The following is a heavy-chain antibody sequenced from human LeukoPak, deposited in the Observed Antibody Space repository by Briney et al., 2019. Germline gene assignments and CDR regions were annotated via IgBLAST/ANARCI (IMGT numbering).Heavy chain of an antibody. CDR3: ARGEFGESPTLGIDY. J-gene: IGHJ4*02. D-gene: IGHD3-10*01. Sequence: ASVKVSCKASGYTFTSYYMQWVRRAPGQRLEWMGIINPSGGTTNYAQKFQGRVTITADESTSTAYMELSSLRSEDTAVYYCARGEFGESPTLGIDYWGQGTLVTVSS. CDR1: GYTFTSYY. V-gene: IGHV1-46*01. CDR2: INPSGGTT.